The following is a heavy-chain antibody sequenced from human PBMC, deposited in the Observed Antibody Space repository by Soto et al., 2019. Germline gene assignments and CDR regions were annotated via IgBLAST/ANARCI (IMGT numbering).Heavy chain of an antibody. CDR1: GGSFSGNY. CDR2: INHSGST. CDR3: ARAKLGYCGGGSCYLGYFDY. J-gene: IGHJ4*02. Sequence: SETLSLTCAVYGGSFSGNYWSWIRQPPGKGLEWIGEINHSGSTNYNPSLKSRVTISVDTSKNQFSLKLSFATAADTAVYYCARAKLGYCGGGSCYLGYFDYWGQGTLVTSPQ. D-gene: IGHD2-15*01. V-gene: IGHV4-34*01.